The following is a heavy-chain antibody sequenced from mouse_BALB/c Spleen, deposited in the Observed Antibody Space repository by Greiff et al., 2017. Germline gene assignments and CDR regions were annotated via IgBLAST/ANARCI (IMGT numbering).Heavy chain of an antibody. CDR1: GYTFTSYW. CDR3: ARLEYDYGVDY. V-gene: IGHV1-7*01. J-gene: IGHJ2*01. D-gene: IGHD2-4*01. Sequence: VQLQQSGAELAKPGASVTMSCKASGYTFTSYWMHWVKQRPGQGLEWIGYINPSTGYTEYNQKFKDKATLTADKSSSTAYMQLSSLTSEDSAVYDCARLEYDYGVDYWGQGTTLTVSS. CDR2: INPSTGYT.